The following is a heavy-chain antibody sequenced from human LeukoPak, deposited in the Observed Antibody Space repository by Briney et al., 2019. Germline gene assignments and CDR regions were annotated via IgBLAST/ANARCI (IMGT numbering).Heavy chain of an antibody. D-gene: IGHD3-22*01. CDR1: GGSISSYY. CDR3: ARPSTYYYDSSGHGAFDI. J-gene: IGHJ3*02. V-gene: IGHV4-59*08. Sequence: PSETLSLTCTVSGGSISSYYWSWIRQPPGKGLEWIGYIYYSGSTNYNPSLKSRVTISVDTSKNQFSLKLSSVTAADTAVYYCARPSTYYYDSSGHGAFDIWGQGTMVTVS. CDR2: IYYSGST.